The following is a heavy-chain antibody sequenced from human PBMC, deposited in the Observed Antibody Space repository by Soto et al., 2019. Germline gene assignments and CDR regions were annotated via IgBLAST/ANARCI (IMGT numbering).Heavy chain of an antibody. J-gene: IGHJ4*02. D-gene: IGHD6-13*01. CDR2: IYSGGNT. CDR1: GFTVSNNY. V-gene: IGHV3-53*01. Sequence: SLRLSCAASGFTVSNNYMRWVRQAPGKGLEWVSLIYSGGNTHYADSVKGRFTISRDDSKNTLYLQMNSLRVEDTAVYYCARDPPGIAASGAGGWGQGTLVTVYS. CDR3: ARDPPGIAASGAGG.